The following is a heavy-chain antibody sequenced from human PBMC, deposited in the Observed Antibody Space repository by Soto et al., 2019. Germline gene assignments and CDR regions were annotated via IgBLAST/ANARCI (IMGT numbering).Heavy chain of an antibody. Sequence: PGGSLRLSCAASGFTFSSYAMSWVRQAPGKGLEWVSAISGSGGSTYYADSVKCRFTIARDNSKNTLYLQMNSLRAEDPAVYYRAIGTWIQLWLLWFDPWGQGTLVTVSS. CDR1: GFTFSSYA. V-gene: IGHV3-23*01. J-gene: IGHJ5*02. CDR3: AIGTWIQLWLLWFDP. CDR2: ISGSGGST. D-gene: IGHD5-18*01.